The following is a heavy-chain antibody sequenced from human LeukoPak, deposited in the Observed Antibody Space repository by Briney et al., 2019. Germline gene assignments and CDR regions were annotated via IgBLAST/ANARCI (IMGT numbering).Heavy chain of an antibody. V-gene: IGHV1-2*02. CDR2: INPNSGT. Sequence: ASVKVSCKASGYTFTGYYLHWVRQAPGQGLEWMGWINPNSGTNYAQKFEGRVTMTRDTSTSTAYMELSRLRSDDTAVYYCTRSPIFGVVIITLDYWGQGTLVTVSS. CDR1: GYTFTGYY. CDR3: TRSPIFGVVIITLDY. J-gene: IGHJ4*02. D-gene: IGHD3-3*01.